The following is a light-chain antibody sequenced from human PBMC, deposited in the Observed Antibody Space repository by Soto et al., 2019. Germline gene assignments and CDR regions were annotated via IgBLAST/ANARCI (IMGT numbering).Light chain of an antibody. CDR1: GSDIGGFNY. Sequence: QSALTQPASVSASAGQSITISCTGTGSDIGGFNYVSWYQQHPDKAPKLIIYDVTNRPSGVSNRFSGSKSGNTASLTISGLQTEDEADYHCTSYTSTSALVVFGGGTKVTVL. CDR2: DVT. J-gene: IGLJ2*01. CDR3: TSYTSTSALVV. V-gene: IGLV2-14*03.